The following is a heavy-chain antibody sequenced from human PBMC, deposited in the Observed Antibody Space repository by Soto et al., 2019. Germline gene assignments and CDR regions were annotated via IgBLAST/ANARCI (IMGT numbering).Heavy chain of an antibody. D-gene: IGHD2-2*01. Sequence: SETLSLTCSVSGASIRSSISYWGWIRQSPGKGLDWIGSVYYSGLTHYNPSFRGRVAIFVDTSKNQFSVRLNSVTAADTAVYYCARAVYCTTANCWDDFHYYNIDVWGQGTAVTVSS. J-gene: IGHJ6*02. CDR3: ARAVYCTTANCWDDFHYYNIDV. CDR1: GASIRSSISY. CDR2: VYYSGLT. V-gene: IGHV4-39*07.